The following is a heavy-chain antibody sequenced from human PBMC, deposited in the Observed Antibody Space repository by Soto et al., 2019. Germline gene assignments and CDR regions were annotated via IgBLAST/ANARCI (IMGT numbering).Heavy chain of an antibody. J-gene: IGHJ4*02. V-gene: IGHV3-74*01. D-gene: IGHD2-8*02. CDR2: ISPDGSDV. CDR3: ACWGHIVPVAPSDFDR. Sequence: QVVESGGGLVPPGESLRLSCAASGFPFTNYWMNWVRQTPGKGLMWVSRISPDGSDVGYADSVEGRFTVSRDNAKNTLYLQMHSLRAEDTAMYYCACWGHIVPVAPSDFDRWGRGTLVTVSS. CDR1: GFPFTNYW.